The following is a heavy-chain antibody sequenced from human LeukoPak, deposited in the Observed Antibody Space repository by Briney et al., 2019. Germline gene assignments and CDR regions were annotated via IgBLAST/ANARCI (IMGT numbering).Heavy chain of an antibody. Sequence: SETLSLTCTVSGGSISSSSYYWGWIRQPPGKGLEWIGSIYYSGSTYYNPSLKSRVTISVDTSKNQFSLKLSSVTAADTAVYYCARSYGSGSFPLYYFDYWGQGTLVTVSS. CDR1: GGSISSSSYY. J-gene: IGHJ4*02. D-gene: IGHD3-10*01. V-gene: IGHV4-39*07. CDR3: ARSYGSGSFPLYYFDY. CDR2: IYYSGST.